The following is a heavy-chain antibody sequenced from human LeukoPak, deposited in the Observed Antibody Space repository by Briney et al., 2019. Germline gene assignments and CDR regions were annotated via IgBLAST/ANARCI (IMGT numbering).Heavy chain of an antibody. J-gene: IGHJ4*02. CDR2: IRYDGSNK. D-gene: IGHD4-23*01. Sequence: PGGSLRLSCAASGFTFSNYGMHWVRQAPGKGLEWVAFIRYDGSNKYYADSVKGRSTISRDNSKNTLYLQMNRLRTEDTAVYYCAKDLDGGNSVFDYWGQGTLVTVSS. CDR3: AKDLDGGNSVFDY. CDR1: GFTFSNYG. V-gene: IGHV3-30*02.